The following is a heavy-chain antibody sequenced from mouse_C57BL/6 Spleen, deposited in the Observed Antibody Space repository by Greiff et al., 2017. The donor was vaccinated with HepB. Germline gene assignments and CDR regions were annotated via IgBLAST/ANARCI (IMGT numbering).Heavy chain of an antibody. CDR3: AKLYDYDGGGLAY. V-gene: IGHV1-61*01. J-gene: IGHJ3*01. CDR2: IYPSDSET. D-gene: IGHD2-4*01. CDR1: GYTFTSYW. Sequence: VQLQQPGAELVRPGSSVKLSCKASGYTFTSYWMDWMKQRPGQGLEWIGNIYPSDSETHYNQKFKDKATLTVDKSSSTAYMQLSSLTSEDSAVYYCAKLYDYDGGGLAYWGQGTLVTVSA.